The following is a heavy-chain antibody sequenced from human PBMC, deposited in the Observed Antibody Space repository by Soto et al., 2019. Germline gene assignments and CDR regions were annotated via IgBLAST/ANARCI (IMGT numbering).Heavy chain of an antibody. J-gene: IGHJ6*02. CDR2: IWYDGSNK. CDR1: GFTFSSYG. D-gene: IGHD3-22*01. CDR3: ARGDEGYYDSSGYYYYYYGMDV. V-gene: IGHV3-33*01. Sequence: GGSLRLSCAASGFTFSSYGMHWVRQAPGKGLEWVAVIWYDGSNKYYADSVKGRSTISRDNSKNTLYLQMNSLRAEDTAVYYCARGDEGYYDSSGYYYYYYGMDVWGQGTTVTVSS.